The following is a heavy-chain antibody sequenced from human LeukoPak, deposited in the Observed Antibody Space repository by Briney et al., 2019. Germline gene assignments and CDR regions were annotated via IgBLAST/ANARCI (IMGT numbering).Heavy chain of an antibody. J-gene: IGHJ4*02. CDR3: ARVEQLERREEVLFDY. CDR2: INPSGGST. Sequence: ASVKVSCKASGYTFTSYGISWVRQAPGQGLEWMGIINPSGGSTSYAQKFQGRVTMTRDTSTSTVYMELSSLRSEDTAVYYCARVEQLERREEVLFDYWGQGTLVTVSS. V-gene: IGHV1-46*01. D-gene: IGHD1-1*01. CDR1: GYTFTSYG.